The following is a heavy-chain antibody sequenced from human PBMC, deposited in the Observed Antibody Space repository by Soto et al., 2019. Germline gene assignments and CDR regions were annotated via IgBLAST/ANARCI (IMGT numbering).Heavy chain of an antibody. CDR1: GGSISSRGSMSGRSFY. V-gene: IGHV4-39*01. Sequence: SETLSLTCTVSGGSISSRGSMSGRSFYWGWMRQPPGKGLEWIASISYSDGSFYNSSLKSRLTISVDTSKNQFSLSLRFVTAADTAVYYCARRTPGTGYIWGQGTMVTVSS. CDR2: ISYSDGS. D-gene: IGHD2-8*02. J-gene: IGHJ3*02. CDR3: ARRTPGTGYI.